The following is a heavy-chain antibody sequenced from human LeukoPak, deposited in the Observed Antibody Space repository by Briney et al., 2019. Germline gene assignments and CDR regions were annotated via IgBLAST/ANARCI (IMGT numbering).Heavy chain of an antibody. V-gene: IGHV1-3*01. Sequence: KFQGSVTITRDTSASTAYMELSSLRSEDMAVYYCARETLETANRHNWFDPWGQGTLVTVSS. D-gene: IGHD2/OR15-2a*01. J-gene: IGHJ5*02. CDR3: ARETLETANRHNWFDP.